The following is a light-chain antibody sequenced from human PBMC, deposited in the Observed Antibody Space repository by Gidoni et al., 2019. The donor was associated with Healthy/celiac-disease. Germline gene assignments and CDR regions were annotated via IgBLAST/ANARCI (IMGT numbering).Light chain of an antibody. CDR2: DAS. CDR1: QSVSSY. CDR3: QQRSNWLLT. Sequence: EIVLTQSPATLSLSPGERATLSCRASQSVSSYLAWYQQKPGQAPRLLIYDASNRATGIPARFSGSGSGTDFTLTISSLEPEDFAVYYCQQRSNWLLTVGGXTKVEIK. J-gene: IGKJ4*01. V-gene: IGKV3-11*01.